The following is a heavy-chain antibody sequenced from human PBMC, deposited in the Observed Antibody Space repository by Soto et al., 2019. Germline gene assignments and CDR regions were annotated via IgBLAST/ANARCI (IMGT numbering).Heavy chain of an antibody. CDR2: IYYSGST. V-gene: IGHV4-31*03. Sequence: SETRSLTCTVSGGSISSGGYYWSWIRQHPGKGLGWIGYIYYSGSTYYNPSLKSRVTISVDTSKNQFSLKLSSVTAADTAVYYCAREARGGLERVIDYWGQGTLVTVSS. J-gene: IGHJ4*02. D-gene: IGHD1-1*01. CDR3: AREARGGLERVIDY. CDR1: GGSISSGGYY.